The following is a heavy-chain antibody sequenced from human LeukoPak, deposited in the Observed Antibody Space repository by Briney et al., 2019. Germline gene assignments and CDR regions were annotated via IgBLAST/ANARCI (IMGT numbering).Heavy chain of an antibody. Sequence: SETLSLTCTVSGGSISSYYWSWIRQPPGKGLEWIGYIYYSGSTNYNPSLKSRVTISVDKSKNQFSLKLSSVTAADTAVYYCAREGRGVVAAATENWFDPWGQGTLVTVSS. CDR2: IYYSGST. CDR3: AREGRGVVAAATENWFDP. D-gene: IGHD2-15*01. V-gene: IGHV4-59*12. J-gene: IGHJ5*02. CDR1: GGSISSYY.